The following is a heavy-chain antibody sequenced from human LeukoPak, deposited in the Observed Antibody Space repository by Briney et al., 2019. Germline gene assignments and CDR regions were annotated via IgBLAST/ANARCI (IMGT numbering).Heavy chain of an antibody. J-gene: IGHJ4*02. D-gene: IGHD6-19*01. CDR3: ASTGYSSR. CDR1: GFTFSSYA. V-gene: IGHV3-30-3*01. Sequence: PGGSLRLSCAASGFTFSSYAMHWVRQAPGKGLEWVAVISYDGSNKYYADSVKGRFTTSRDNSKNTLYLQMNSLRAEDTAVYYCASTGYSSRWGQGTLVTVSS. CDR2: ISYDGSNK.